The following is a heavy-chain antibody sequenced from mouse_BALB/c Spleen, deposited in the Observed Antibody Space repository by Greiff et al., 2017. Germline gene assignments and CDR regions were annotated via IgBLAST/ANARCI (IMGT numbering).Heavy chain of an antibody. CDR2: INPSTGYT. CDR3: ARITTVVAHDY. CDR1: GYTFTSYW. D-gene: IGHD1-1*01. Sequence: QVQLQQSGAELAKPGASVKMSCKASGYTFTSYWMHWVKQRPGQGLEWIGYINPSTGYTEYNQKFKDKATLTADKSSSTAYMQLSSLTSEDSAVYYCARITTVVAHDYWGQGTTLTVSS. J-gene: IGHJ2*01. V-gene: IGHV1-7*01.